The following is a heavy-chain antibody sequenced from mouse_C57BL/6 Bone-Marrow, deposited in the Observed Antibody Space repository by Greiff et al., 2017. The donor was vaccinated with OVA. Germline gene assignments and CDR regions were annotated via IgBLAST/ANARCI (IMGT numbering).Heavy chain of an antibody. V-gene: IGHV1-42*01. Sequence: EVKVEESGPELVKPGASVKISCKASGYSFTGYYMNWVKQRPEKSLEWIGEINPSTGGTPYNQKFKAKATLTVAKSSRTAYMQLKSLPSEDSAVYYCARGGTSPFAYWGQGTLVTVSA. D-gene: IGHD4-1*01. CDR2: INPSTGGT. CDR3: ARGGTSPFAY. J-gene: IGHJ3*01. CDR1: GYSFTGYY.